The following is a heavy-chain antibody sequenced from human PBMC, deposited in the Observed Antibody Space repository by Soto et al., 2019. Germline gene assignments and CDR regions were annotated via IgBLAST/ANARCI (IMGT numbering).Heavy chain of an antibody. CDR2: VSSSSSYI. CDR3: AREGFDSSGYYRGLDY. Sequence: PGGSLRLSCAASGFTFSSYAMSWVRQAPGKGLEWVSSVSSSSSYIYYADSVKGRFTISRDNAKNSLYLQMNSLRAEDTAVYYCAREGFDSSGYYRGLDYWGQGTLVTVSS. D-gene: IGHD3-22*01. CDR1: GFTFSSYA. J-gene: IGHJ4*02. V-gene: IGHV3-21*01.